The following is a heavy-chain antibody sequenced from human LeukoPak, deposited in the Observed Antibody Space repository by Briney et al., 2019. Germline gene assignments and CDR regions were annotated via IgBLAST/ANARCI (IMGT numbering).Heavy chain of an antibody. CDR3: ATTEDYYDSSPFDP. V-gene: IGHV1-8*01. D-gene: IGHD3-22*01. CDR1: GYTFTSYD. Sequence: ASVKVSCKASGYTFTSYDINWVRQATGQGLEWMGWMNPNSGNTGYAQKFQGRVTMTEDTSTDTAYMELSSLRSEDTAVYYCATTEDYYDSSPFDPWGQGTLVTVSS. J-gene: IGHJ5*02. CDR2: MNPNSGNT.